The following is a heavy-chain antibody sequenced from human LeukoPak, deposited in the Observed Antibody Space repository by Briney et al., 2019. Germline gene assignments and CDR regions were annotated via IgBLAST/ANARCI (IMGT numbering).Heavy chain of an antibody. J-gene: IGHJ4*02. CDR3: ARWPLEWLVLSYFDY. CDR1: GGTFSSYA. Sequence: SVKVSCKASGGTFSSYAISWVRQAPGQGLEWMGGIIPIFGTANYAQKFQGRVTITADESTSTAYMELSSLRSDDTAVYYCARWPLEWLVLSYFDYWGQGTLVTVSS. V-gene: IGHV1-69*01. CDR2: IIPIFGTA. D-gene: IGHD6-19*01.